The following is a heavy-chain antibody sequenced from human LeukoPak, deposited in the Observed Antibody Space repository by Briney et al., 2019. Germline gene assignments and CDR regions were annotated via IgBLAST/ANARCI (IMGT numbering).Heavy chain of an antibody. J-gene: IGHJ6*02. V-gene: IGHV3-74*01. CDR3: ARGQLEWENYYYGMDV. CDR2: INSDGSST. Sequence: GGSLRLSCAASGLTFSSYWMHWVRQAPGKGLVWVSRINSDGSSTSYADSVKGRFTISRDNAKNTLYLQMNSLRAEDTAVYYCARGQLEWENYYYGMDVWGQGTTVTVSS. D-gene: IGHD1-1*01. CDR1: GLTFSSYW.